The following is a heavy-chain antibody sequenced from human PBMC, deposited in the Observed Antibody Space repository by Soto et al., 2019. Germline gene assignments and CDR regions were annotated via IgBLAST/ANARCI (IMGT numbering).Heavy chain of an antibody. CDR2: INPSGGST. D-gene: IGHD3-3*01. J-gene: IGHJ5*02. V-gene: IGHV1-46*01. CDR3: ARDDYDFWSGYPNWFDP. CDR1: GYTFTSYY. Sequence: EASVKVSCKASGYTFTSYYMHWVRQAPGQGLEWMGIINPSGGSTSYAQKFQGRVTMTRDTSTSTVYMELSSLRSEDTAVYYCARDDYDFWSGYPNWFDPWGQGTLVTVSS.